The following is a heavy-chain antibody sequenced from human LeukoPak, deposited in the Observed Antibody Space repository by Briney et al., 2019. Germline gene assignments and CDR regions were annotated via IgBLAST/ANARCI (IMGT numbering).Heavy chain of an antibody. J-gene: IGHJ4*02. D-gene: IGHD3-3*01. CDR3: AKDSFRIQVDGDFWSGYYDY. Sequence: GGSLRLSCAASGFTFDDYTMHWVRQAPGKGLEWVSLISWDGGSTYYADSVKGRFTISRDNSKNSLYLQMNSLRTEDTALYYCAKDSFRIQVDGDFWSGYYDYWGQGTLVTVSS. V-gene: IGHV3-43*01. CDR2: ISWDGGST. CDR1: GFTFDDYT.